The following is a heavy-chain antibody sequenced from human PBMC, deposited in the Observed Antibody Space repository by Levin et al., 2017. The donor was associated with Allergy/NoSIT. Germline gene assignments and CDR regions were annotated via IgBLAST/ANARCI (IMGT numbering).Heavy chain of an antibody. CDR2: IWFDGSKK. J-gene: IGHJ4*02. V-gene: IGHV3-33*01. CDR3: ARAFYLDTAMVPDY. D-gene: IGHD5-18*01. CDR1: GFTFSSYG. Sequence: GESLKISCAASGFTFSSYGMHWVRQAPGKGLEWVAIIWFDGSKKYYADSVKGRFTISRDNSKNTVYLQMNSLRAEDTALYYCARAFYLDTAMVPDYWGQGTLVTVSS.